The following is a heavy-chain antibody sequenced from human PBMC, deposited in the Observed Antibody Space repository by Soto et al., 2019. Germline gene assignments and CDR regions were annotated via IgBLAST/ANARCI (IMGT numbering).Heavy chain of an antibody. J-gene: IGHJ4*02. CDR1: GFTFSSYS. V-gene: IGHV3-48*01. CDR2: ISSSSSTI. Sequence: PGGSLRLSCAASGFTFSSYSINWVRQAPGKGLEWVSYISSSSSTIYYADSVKGRFTISRDNAKNSLYLQMNSLRAEDTAVYYCSIGGRGYMLTPIDYWGQGTLVTVSS. D-gene: IGHD2-8*01. CDR3: SIGGRGYMLTPIDY.